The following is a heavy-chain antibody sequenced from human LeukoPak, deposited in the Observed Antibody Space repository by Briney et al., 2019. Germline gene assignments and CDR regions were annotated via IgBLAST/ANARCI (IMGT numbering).Heavy chain of an antibody. CDR1: GFTFSSYA. Sequence: GGSLRLSCAASGFTFSSYAMSWVRHAPGKGLEWVSAISGSGGSTYYADSVKGRFTISRDNSKNTLYLQMNSLRAEDTAVYYCAKSQYSSSWHFDYWGQGTLVTVSS. CDR2: ISGSGGST. V-gene: IGHV3-23*01. J-gene: IGHJ4*02. CDR3: AKSQYSSSWHFDY. D-gene: IGHD6-13*01.